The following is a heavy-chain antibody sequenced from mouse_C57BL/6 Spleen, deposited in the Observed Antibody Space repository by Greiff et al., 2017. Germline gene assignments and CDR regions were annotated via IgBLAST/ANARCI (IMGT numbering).Heavy chain of an antibody. CDR2: ISYDGSN. V-gene: IGHV3-6*01. J-gene: IGHJ3*01. CDR3: ARADHGFAY. CDR1: GYSITSGYY. Sequence: DVQLQESGPGLVKPSQSLSLTCSVTGYSITSGYYWNWIRQFPGNKLEWMGYISYDGSNNYNPSLKNRISITRDTSKNQFFLKLNSVTTEDTATYYCARADHGFAYWGQGTLVTVSA.